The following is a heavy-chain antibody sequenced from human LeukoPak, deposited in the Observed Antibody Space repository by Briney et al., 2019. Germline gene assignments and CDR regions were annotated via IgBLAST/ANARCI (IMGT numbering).Heavy chain of an antibody. CDR1: GFTFSSYG. Sequence: GGSLRPPWAASGFTFSSYGMHWVRQAPGKGLEGVAFIRYDGSNKYYADSVKGRFTISRDNSKNTLYLQMNGLRAEDTAVYYCAKETATDDWGQGTLVTVSS. J-gene: IGHJ4*02. CDR3: AKETATDD. V-gene: IGHV3-30*02. CDR2: IRYDGSNK.